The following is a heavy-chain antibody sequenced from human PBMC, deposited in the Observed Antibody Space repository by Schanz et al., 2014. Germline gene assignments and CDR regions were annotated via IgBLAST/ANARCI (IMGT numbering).Heavy chain of an antibody. Sequence: EVQLVESGGGLIQPGGSLRLSCAVSGFTVSSNYMSWVRQAPGKGLEWVSTVYMSAASTRYADSVKGRFIISRDSSKNTLFLQMNSLRPEDTALYFCARDEGRDGYNLAFDVWGQGTLVTFSS. CDR1: GFTVSSNY. CDR3: ARDEGRDGYNLAFDV. D-gene: IGHD5-12*01. V-gene: IGHV3-53*01. J-gene: IGHJ3*01. CDR2: VYMSAAST.